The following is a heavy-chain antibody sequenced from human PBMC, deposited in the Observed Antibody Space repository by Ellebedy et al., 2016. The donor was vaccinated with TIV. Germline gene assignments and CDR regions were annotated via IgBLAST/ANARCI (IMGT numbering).Heavy chain of an antibody. J-gene: IGHJ6*03. D-gene: IGHD3-10*01. V-gene: IGHV3-23*01. CDR2: ITGSGYST. CDR1: GFTFSSYA. CDR3: AKYDVLLWFGELLEDMDV. Sequence: GESLKISXAASGFTFSSYAMSWVRQAPGKGLEWVSAITGSGYSTYYADSVKGRFTISRDSSKNTLYLQMNSLRAEDTAVYYCAKYDVLLWFGELLEDMDVWGKGTTVTVSS.